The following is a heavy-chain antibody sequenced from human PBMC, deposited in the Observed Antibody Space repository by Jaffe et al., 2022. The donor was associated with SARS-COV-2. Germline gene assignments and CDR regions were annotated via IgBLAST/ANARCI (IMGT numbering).Heavy chain of an antibody. CDR2: ISYDGSNK. Sequence: QVQLVESGGGVVQPGRSLRLSCAASGFTFSSYAMHWVRQAPGKGLEWVAVISYDGSNKYYADSVKGRFTISRDNSKNTLYLQMNSLRAEDTAVYYCARVAAAGYTEFDYWGQGTLVTVSS. CDR3: ARVAAAGYTEFDY. J-gene: IGHJ4*02. CDR1: GFTFSSYA. V-gene: IGHV3-30-3*01. D-gene: IGHD5-18*01.